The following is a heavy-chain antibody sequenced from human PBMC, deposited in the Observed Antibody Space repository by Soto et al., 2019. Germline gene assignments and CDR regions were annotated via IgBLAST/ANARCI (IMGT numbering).Heavy chain of an antibody. CDR1: GVTYSGYA. CDR2: IIPIFGTA. Sequence: SLKYSCKQSGVTYSGYALSWVRQAPGQGLEWMGGIIPIFGTANYAQKFQGRVTITADKSTSTAYMELSSLRSEDTAVYYCARHSSSSGWYNYWGQGTLVTVSS. J-gene: IGHJ4*02. CDR3: ARHSSSSGWYNY. V-gene: IGHV1-69*06. D-gene: IGHD6-19*01.